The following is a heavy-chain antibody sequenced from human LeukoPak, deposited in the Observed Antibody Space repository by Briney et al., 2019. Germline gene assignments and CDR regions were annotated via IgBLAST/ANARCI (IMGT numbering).Heavy chain of an antibody. D-gene: IGHD2-2*01. CDR2: MSSSSSYI. Sequence: GGSLRLSCAASGFTFSSYSMNWVRQPPGKGLEWVSSMSSSSSYIYYAYSVKGRFTTSRDNSKNSLYLQMNSLRAEDTAVYYCARRYCSSTSCYTFDYWGQGTLVTVSS. CDR1: GFTFSSYS. V-gene: IGHV3-21*01. J-gene: IGHJ4*02. CDR3: ARRYCSSTSCYTFDY.